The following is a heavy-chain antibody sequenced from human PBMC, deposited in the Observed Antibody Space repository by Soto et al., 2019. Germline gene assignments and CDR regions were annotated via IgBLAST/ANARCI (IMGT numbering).Heavy chain of an antibody. CDR1: GDSISSGGYF. J-gene: IGHJ4*02. V-gene: IGHV4-31*03. CDR3: AREVDY. Sequence: QVQLQESGPGLVKPSQTLSLTCTVSGDSISSGGYFWSWIRQHTEKGLEWIGYIYDSGSTNYTPSLKSRATISVDTSKNQFSLNLSSVTAADTAVYYCAREVDYWGQGTLVTVSS. CDR2: IYDSGST.